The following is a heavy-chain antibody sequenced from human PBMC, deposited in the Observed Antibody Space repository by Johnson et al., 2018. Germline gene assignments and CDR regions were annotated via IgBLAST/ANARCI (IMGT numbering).Heavy chain of an antibody. Sequence: VQLVQSGGGLVQPGGSLRLSCAASGFTFSSYAMSWVRQAPGKGLEWVSSISSSSSYIYYADSVKGRFTISRDNAKNSLYLQMNSLRAEDTAVYYCARDQGYSGYDYYYYYYMDVWGKGTTVTVSS. J-gene: IGHJ6*03. V-gene: IGHV3-21*01. CDR1: GFTFSSYA. CDR3: ARDQGYSGYDYYYYYYMDV. CDR2: ISSSSSYI. D-gene: IGHD5-12*01.